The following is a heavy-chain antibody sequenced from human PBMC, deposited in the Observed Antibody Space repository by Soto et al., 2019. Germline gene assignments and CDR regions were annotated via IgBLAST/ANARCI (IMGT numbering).Heavy chain of an antibody. D-gene: IGHD3-22*01. CDR2: ISGSGGST. Sequence: GGSLRLSCAASGFTFSSYAMSWVRQAPGKGLEWVSAISGSGGSTYYADSVKGRFTISRDNSKNTLYLQMNSLRAEDTAVYYCAKGALESYYDSSCWFDYWGQRTLVTVPS. V-gene: IGHV3-23*01. CDR3: AKGALESYYDSSCWFDY. CDR1: GFTFSSYA. J-gene: IGHJ4*02.